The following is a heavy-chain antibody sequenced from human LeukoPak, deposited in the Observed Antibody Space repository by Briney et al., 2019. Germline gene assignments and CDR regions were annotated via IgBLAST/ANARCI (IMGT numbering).Heavy chain of an antibody. CDR1: GFTFSSYW. CDR2: INSDGSST. CDR3: ARDREWLATFDY. J-gene: IGHJ4*02. Sequence: GRSLRLSCAASGFTFSSYWMHWVRQAPGKGLVWVSRINSDGSSTSYADSVKGRFTISRDNAKNTLYLQMNSLRAEDTAVYYCARDREWLATFDYWGQGTLVTVSS. D-gene: IGHD6-19*01. V-gene: IGHV3-74*01.